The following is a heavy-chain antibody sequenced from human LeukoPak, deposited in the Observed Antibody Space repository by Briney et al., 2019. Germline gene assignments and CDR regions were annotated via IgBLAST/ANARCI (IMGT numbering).Heavy chain of an antibody. J-gene: IGHJ4*02. CDR1: GYTFTSYG. CDR2: ISAYNGNT. V-gene: IGHV1-18*01. CDR3: ARDSVFWSGYYTYDY. Sequence: ASVKVSCKASGYTFTSYGISWVRQAPGQGVEWMGWISAYNGNTNYAQKLQGRVTMTTDTSTSTAYMELRSLRSDDTAVYYCARDSVFWSGYYTYDYWGQGTLVTVSS. D-gene: IGHD3-3*01.